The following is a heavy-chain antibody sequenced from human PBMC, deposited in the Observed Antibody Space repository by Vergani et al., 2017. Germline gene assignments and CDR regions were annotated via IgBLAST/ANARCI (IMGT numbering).Heavy chain of an antibody. CDR3: ARAYCSGGSCSNFDY. CDR1: GGTFSSYA. V-gene: IGHV1-69*06. J-gene: IGHJ4*02. Sequence: QVQLVQSGAEVKKPGSSVKVSCKASGGTFSSYAISWVRQAPGQGPEWRGGIIPIFGTANYAQKFQGRVTITADKSTSTAYMELSSLRSEDTAVYYCARAYCSGGSCSNFDYWGQGTLVTVSS. CDR2: IIPIFGTA. D-gene: IGHD2-15*01.